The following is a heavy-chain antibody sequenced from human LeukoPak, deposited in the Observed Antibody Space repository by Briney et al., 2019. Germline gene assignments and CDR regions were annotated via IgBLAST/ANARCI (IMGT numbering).Heavy chain of an antibody. V-gene: IGHV1-2*02. CDR2: INPNSGGT. CDR3: ARSPASKVVPANTPFDP. D-gene: IGHD2-2*01. J-gene: IGHJ5*02. Sequence: ASVKVSCKASGYTFTGYYMHWVRQAPGQGLEWMGWINPNSGGTNYAQKFQGRVTMTRDTSISTAYMELSRLRSDDTAVYYCARSPASKVVPANTPFDPWGQGTLVTVSS. CDR1: GYTFTGYY.